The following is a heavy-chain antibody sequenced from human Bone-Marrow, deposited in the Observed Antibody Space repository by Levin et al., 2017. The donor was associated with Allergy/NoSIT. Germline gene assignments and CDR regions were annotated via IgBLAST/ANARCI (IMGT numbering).Heavy chain of an antibody. J-gene: IGHJ5*02. V-gene: IGHV1-69*06. D-gene: IGHD2-2*01. CDR1: GGTFSSYA. CDR2: IIPIFGTA. Sequence: SVKVSCKASGGTFSSYAISWVRQAPGQGLEWMGGIIPIFGTANYAQKFQGRVTITADKSTSTAYMELSSLRSEDTAVYYCARQRYCSSTSIVLFIGWFDPWGQGTLVTVSS. CDR3: ARQRYCSSTSIVLFIGWFDP.